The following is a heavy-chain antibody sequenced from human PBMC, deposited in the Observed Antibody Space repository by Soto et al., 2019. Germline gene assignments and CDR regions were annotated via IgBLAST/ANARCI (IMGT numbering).Heavy chain of an antibody. CDR1: GFTFTSSA. Sequence: GASVKVSCKASGFTFTSSAVQWVRQARGQRLEWIGWIVVGSGNTNYAQKFQERVTITRDMSTSTAYMELSSLRSEDTAVYYCAAPPTYYDFWSGYYRPYYYYGMDVWGQGTTVTVSS. CDR2: IVVGSGNT. CDR3: AAPPTYYDFWSGYYRPYYYYGMDV. D-gene: IGHD3-3*01. J-gene: IGHJ6*02. V-gene: IGHV1-58*01.